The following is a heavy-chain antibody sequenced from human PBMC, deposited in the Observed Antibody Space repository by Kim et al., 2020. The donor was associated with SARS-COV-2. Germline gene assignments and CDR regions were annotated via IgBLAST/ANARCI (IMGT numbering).Heavy chain of an antibody. D-gene: IGHD6-19*01. V-gene: IGHV6-1*01. CDR3: ARMSWSSGSDY. J-gene: IGHJ4*02. Sequence: DYAVSVKSRITINPDTAKNQFSLQLNSVTPEDTAVYYCARMSWSSGSDYWGQGTLVTVSS.